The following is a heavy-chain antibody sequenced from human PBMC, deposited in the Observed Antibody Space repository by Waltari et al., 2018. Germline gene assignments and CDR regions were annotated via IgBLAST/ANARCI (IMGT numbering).Heavy chain of an antibody. CDR3: AKDKRIAALSEGWFDP. V-gene: IGHV4-39*02. J-gene: IGHJ5*02. Sequence: QLQLQESGPGLVKPSETLSLTCTVSGGSISSSSYYWGWIRQPHGKGLEWIGSIYYSGSTYYNPSLMSRFTISVDTSKNQFSLKLSSVTAADTAVYYCAKDKRIAALSEGWFDPWGQGTLVTVSS. CDR1: GGSISSSSYY. D-gene: IGHD6-25*01. CDR2: IYYSGST.